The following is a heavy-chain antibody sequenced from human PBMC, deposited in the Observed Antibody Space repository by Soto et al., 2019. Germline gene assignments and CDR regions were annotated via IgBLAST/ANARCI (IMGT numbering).Heavy chain of an antibody. V-gene: IGHV4-39*01. D-gene: IGHD3-3*01. CDR3: ARHNTDYVKGYDFWSGYSYWFDP. CDR1: GGSISSSSYY. Sequence: SETLSLTGTVSGGSISSSSYYWGWIRQPPGKGLEWIGSIYYSGSTYYNPSLKSRVTISVDTSKNQFSLKLSSVAAADTAVYYCARHNTDYVKGYDFWSGYSYWFDPWGQGTLVTVSS. J-gene: IGHJ5*02. CDR2: IYYSGST.